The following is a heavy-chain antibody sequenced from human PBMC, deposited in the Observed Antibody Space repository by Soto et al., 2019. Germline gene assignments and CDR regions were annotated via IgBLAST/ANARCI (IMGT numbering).Heavy chain of an antibody. Sequence: ASVKVSCKASGYTFTSYGISWVRQAPGQGLEWMGWISAYNGNTNYAQKLQGRVTMTTDTSTITAYMELRSLRSDDTAVYYCARDRSTMIVVSQDAFDIWGQGTMVTVSS. D-gene: IGHD3-22*01. CDR2: ISAYNGNT. V-gene: IGHV1-18*04. J-gene: IGHJ3*02. CDR1: GYTFTSYG. CDR3: ARDRSTMIVVSQDAFDI.